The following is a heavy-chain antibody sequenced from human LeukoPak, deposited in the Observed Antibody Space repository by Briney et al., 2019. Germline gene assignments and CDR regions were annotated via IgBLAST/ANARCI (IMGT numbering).Heavy chain of an antibody. CDR1: GYTFTDYY. CDR3: AREGPETYKFDF. Sequence: ASVKVSCKTSGYTFTDYYMRWVRQAPGQRSEWMGITRPSSGRTQYPQKFQGRVTMTWDMSASTFYMELSSLTSDDTAVYYCAREGPETYKFDFWGQGTLVTVSS. V-gene: IGHV1-46*01. CDR2: TRPSSGRT. D-gene: IGHD1-1*01. J-gene: IGHJ4*02.